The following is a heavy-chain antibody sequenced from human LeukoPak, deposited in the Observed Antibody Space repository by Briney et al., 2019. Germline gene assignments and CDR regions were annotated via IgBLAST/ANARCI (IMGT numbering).Heavy chain of an antibody. V-gene: IGHV1-46*01. CDR3: ARFKRVGSSGWPLDY. CDR1: GYTFTSYY. CDR2: INPSGGST. D-gene: IGHD6-19*01. Sequence: ASVKVSRKASGYTFTSYYMHWVRQAPGQGLEWMGIINPSGGSTSYAQKFQGRVTMTRDTSTSTVYMELSSLRSEDTAVYYCARFKRVGSSGWPLDYWGQGTLVTVSS. J-gene: IGHJ4*02.